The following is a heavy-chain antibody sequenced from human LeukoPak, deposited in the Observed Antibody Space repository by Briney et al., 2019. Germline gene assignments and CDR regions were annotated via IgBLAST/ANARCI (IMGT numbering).Heavy chain of an antibody. Sequence: GGSLRLSCAASGFSFSDYAMHWVRQAPGKGLEWVALISFDGSNKYYADSVKGRFTISRDNSKNTLYLLMNSLGAEDTALYYCARDHDYNYHDFDYWGQGTLVTVSS. CDR2: ISFDGSNK. V-gene: IGHV3-30*04. J-gene: IGHJ4*02. CDR3: ARDHDYNYHDFDY. D-gene: IGHD5-24*01. CDR1: GFSFSDYA.